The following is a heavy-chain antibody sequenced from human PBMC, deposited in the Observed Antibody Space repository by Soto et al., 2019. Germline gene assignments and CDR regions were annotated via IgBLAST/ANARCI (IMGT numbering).Heavy chain of an antibody. J-gene: IGHJ3*02. V-gene: IGHV4-59*07. D-gene: IGHD6-13*01. CDR3: ARGAATSSHAFDI. CDR1: GGSTSCYF. CDR2: IYYTGNT. Sequence: PSDTPYLTCTVSGGSTSCYFWTWIRQPQGRGLEWIGYIYYTGNTNYNPSLKSRVTISVDTFNSQFSLRLSSVTAADTAVYYCARGAATSSHAFDIWGQGTMVTVSS.